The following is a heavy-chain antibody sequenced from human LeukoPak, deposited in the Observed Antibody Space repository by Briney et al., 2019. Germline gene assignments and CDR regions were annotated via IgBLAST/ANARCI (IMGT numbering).Heavy chain of an antibody. Sequence: TSVKVSCKASGYTFTSSDINWVRQATGQGLEWMGWMNPNSGNTGYAQKFQGRVTMTRDISTSTAYMGLTNLRSEDTATYYCARLSKAYNWDEYYYYYFLNGWGKGTTVIVSS. J-gene: IGHJ6*03. V-gene: IGHV1-8*01. CDR3: ARLSKAYNWDEYYYYYFLNG. CDR2: MNPNSGNT. CDR1: GYTFTSSD. D-gene: IGHD1-1*01.